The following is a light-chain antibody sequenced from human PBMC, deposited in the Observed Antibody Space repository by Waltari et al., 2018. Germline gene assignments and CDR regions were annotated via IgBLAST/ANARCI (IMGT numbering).Light chain of an antibody. CDR2: SNN. V-gene: IGLV1-47*01. J-gene: IGLJ3*02. Sequence: QSVLSQRPSASGTPGQRATISCSGSSSNIGNNYVYWYQQLPGTAPKLRIYSNNPRPSGVPDRFSGSKPGTSASLAINGLRSEDEADYYCATWKGSLRRVFGGGTGLTVL. CDR1: SSNIGNNY. CDR3: ATWKGSLRRV.